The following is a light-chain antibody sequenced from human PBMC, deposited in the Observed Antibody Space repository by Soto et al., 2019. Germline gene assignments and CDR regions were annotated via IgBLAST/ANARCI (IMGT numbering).Light chain of an antibody. CDR1: TEAFTSNHH. J-gene: IGLJ2*01. CDR3: LLSYNAARV. CDR2: DTS. Sequence: QAVVTQEPSLTVSQGGSVPPTCGSSTEAFTSNHHPYGFQQKPGQAPRTLFYDTSNKHPWTPARFSGSLLGDKAALTLSGAQPEDEAQYYCLLSYNAARVFGGGTKVTVL. V-gene: IGLV7-46*01.